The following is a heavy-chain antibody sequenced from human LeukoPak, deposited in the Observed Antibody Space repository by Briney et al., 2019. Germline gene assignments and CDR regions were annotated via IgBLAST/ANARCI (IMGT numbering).Heavy chain of an antibody. V-gene: IGHV4-39*07. J-gene: IGHJ4*02. D-gene: IGHD3-9*01. CDR2: IYYSGRT. Sequence: PSETLSLTCTVSGGSITSSSNYWGWIRQPPGKGLEWIGNIYYSGRTYYKPSLKSRVTISVDTSKNQFSLKLSSVTAADTAVYYCARHGVTGYCDYWGQGTLVTVSS. CDR3: ARHGVTGYCDY. CDR1: GGSITSSSNY.